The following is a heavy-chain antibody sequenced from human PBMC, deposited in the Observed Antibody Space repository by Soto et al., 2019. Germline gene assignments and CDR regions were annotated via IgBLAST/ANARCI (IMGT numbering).Heavy chain of an antibody. J-gene: IGHJ4*01. V-gene: IGHV4-61*03. CDR2: IFHNGNA. CDR1: GGSVNSPNFY. D-gene: IGHD2-15*01. CDR3: ARENRPSRKLRTTYSCDY. Sequence: QVQLQESGPGLVQPSETLSLTCTASGGSVNSPNFYWSWVRQPPGKVLELIGYIFHNGNANHSSSLKRRVTNSVSTSKNHYSLSLTSVTAAYTAVYYCARENRPSRKLRTTYSCDYWGHGILVTVSS.